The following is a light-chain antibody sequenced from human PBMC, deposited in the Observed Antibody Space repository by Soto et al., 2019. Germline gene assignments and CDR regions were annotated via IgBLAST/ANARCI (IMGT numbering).Light chain of an antibody. CDR3: QKYNQWHMWK. CDR1: QSITRN. CDR2: GAS. Sequence: EIFITHSPASLCVSPGEISTLSWRAGQSITRNLAWYQQSPGQAPRLLIYGASTRATGIPARFSGSGSGTEFTLNIKRLQSEDFAVYYCQKYNQWHMWKFGKAHXVDIK. J-gene: IGKJ1*01. V-gene: IGKV3-15*01.